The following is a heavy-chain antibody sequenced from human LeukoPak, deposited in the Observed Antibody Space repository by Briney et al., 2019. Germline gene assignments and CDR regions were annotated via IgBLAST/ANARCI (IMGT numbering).Heavy chain of an antibody. Sequence: SETLSLTCAVYGGSFSGYYWSWIRQPPGKGLEWIGEINHSGSTNYNPSLKSRVTISVDTSKNQFSLKLSSVTAADTAVYYCARARAAARPFDYWGQGTLVTVSS. CDR3: ARARAAARPFDY. D-gene: IGHD6-13*01. CDR1: GGSFSGYY. V-gene: IGHV4-34*01. J-gene: IGHJ4*02. CDR2: INHSGST.